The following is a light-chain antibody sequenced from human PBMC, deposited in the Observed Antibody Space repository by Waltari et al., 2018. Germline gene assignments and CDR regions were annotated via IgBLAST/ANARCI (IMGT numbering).Light chain of an antibody. CDR1: QSVSRY. CDR2: FAS. Sequence: DIQMTQSPSSLSPSVADRLTITCRASQSVSRYLNWYQHKPGKAPKLLIYFASSLQSGVPSRFSGSGSGTDFTLTISSLQPEDFATYYCQQSYNTLTFGGGTKVEIK. V-gene: IGKV1-39*01. CDR3: QQSYNTLT. J-gene: IGKJ4*01.